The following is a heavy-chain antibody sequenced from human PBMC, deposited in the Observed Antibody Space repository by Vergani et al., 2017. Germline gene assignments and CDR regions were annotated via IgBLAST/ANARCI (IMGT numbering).Heavy chain of an antibody. V-gene: IGHV3-11*04. CDR3: ARGIRRITIFGVVILHDAFDI. Sequence: QVQLVESGGGLVKPGGSLRLSCAASGFTFSDYYMSWIRQAPGKGLEWVSYISSSGSTIYYADSVKGRFTISRDNAKNSLYLQMNSLRAEDTAVYYCARGIRRITIFGVVILHDAFDIWGQGTMVTVSS. J-gene: IGHJ3*02. CDR2: ISSSGSTI. D-gene: IGHD3-3*01. CDR1: GFTFSDYY.